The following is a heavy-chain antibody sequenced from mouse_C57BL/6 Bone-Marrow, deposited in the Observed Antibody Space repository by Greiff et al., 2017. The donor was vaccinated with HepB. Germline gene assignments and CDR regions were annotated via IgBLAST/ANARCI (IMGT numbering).Heavy chain of an antibody. CDR1: GFNIKDDY. Sequence: VQLQQSGAELVRPGASVKLSCTASGFNIKDDYMHWVKQRPEQGLEWIGWIDPENGDTEYASKFQGKATITADTSSNTAYLQLSSLTSEDTAVYYCAIYQAGSSDYWGQGTTLTVSS. J-gene: IGHJ2*01. CDR3: AIYQAGSSDY. D-gene: IGHD1-1*01. V-gene: IGHV14-4*01. CDR2: IDPENGDT.